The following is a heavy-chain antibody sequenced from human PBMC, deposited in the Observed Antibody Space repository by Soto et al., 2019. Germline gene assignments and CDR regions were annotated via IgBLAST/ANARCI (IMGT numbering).Heavy chain of an antibody. D-gene: IGHD3-16*01. Sequence: EVQLLESGGGLVQPGGSLRLSCAASGFTFSNYVMSWVRQAPGKGLEWVSAISGSGAGTYYADSVKGRFTISRDNSKNTLYLQMNSLRAEDTAVYYCAKRRGEGYFDCWGQGTLVTVSS. CDR3: AKRRGEGYFDC. CDR1: GFTFSNYV. J-gene: IGHJ4*02. CDR2: ISGSGAGT. V-gene: IGHV3-23*01.